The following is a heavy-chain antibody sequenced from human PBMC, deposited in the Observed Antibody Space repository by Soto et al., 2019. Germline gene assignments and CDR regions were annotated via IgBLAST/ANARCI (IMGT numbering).Heavy chain of an antibody. CDR3: ARGMTTVTTLDY. J-gene: IGHJ4*02. CDR2: MYHSGST. Sequence: QLQLQESGSGLVKPSQTLSLTCAVSGGSISSGGYSWSWIRQPPGKGLEWIGYMYHSGSTYYNPSLKSRVAISVDKSKKQFSLKLSSVTAADTAVYYCARGMTTVTTLDYWGQGTLVTVSP. D-gene: IGHD4-4*01. CDR1: GGSISSGGYS. V-gene: IGHV4-30-2*01.